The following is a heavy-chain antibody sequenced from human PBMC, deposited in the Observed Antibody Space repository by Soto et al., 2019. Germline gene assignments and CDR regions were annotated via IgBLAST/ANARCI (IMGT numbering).Heavy chain of an antibody. J-gene: IGHJ6*02. V-gene: IGHV3-23*01. CDR1: GFTVSSYA. CDR2: ISGSGGST. Sequence: GCLRLSCAASGFTVSSYAMSLVRQAPGKGLEWVSAISGSGGSTYYADSVKGRFTISRDNSKNTLYLQMNSLRAEDTAVYYCAKDSLNGPMVRDFYYYYGMDVWGQGTTVTVSS. D-gene: IGHD3-10*01. CDR3: AKDSLNGPMVRDFYYYYGMDV.